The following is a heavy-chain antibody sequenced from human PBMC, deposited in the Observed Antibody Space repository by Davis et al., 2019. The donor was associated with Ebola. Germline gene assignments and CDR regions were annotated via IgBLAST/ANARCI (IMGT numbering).Heavy chain of an antibody. CDR2: IYHSGST. J-gene: IGHJ5*02. CDR3: ARRRDGYNSNWFDP. V-gene: IGHV4-38-2*02. CDR1: GGSISSGYY. Sequence: PSETLSLTCTVSGGSISSGYYWGWIRQPPGKGLEWIGSIYHSGSTYYNPSLKSRVTISVDTSKNQFSLKLSSVTAADTAVYYCARRRDGYNSNWFDPWGQGTLVTVSS. D-gene: IGHD5-24*01.